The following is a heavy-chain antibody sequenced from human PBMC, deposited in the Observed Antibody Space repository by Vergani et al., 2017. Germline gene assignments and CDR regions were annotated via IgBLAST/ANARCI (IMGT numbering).Heavy chain of an antibody. CDR2: IIPIFGTA. CDR3: AGGTSQGTYYYDSSGYVY. Sequence: VQSGDEVKKPGASVKVSCKASGGTFSSYAISWVRQAPGQGLEWMGRIIPIFGTANYAQKFQGRVTITADESTSTAYMELSSLRSEDTAVYYCAGGTSQGTYYYDSSGYVYWGQGTLVTVSS. J-gene: IGHJ4*02. CDR1: GGTFSSYA. D-gene: IGHD3-22*01. V-gene: IGHV1-69*13.